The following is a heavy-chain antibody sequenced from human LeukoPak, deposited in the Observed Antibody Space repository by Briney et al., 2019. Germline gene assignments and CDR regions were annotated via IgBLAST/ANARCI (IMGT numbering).Heavy chain of an antibody. CDR1: GYTFTSYY. V-gene: IGHV1-46*01. J-gene: IGHJ6*03. D-gene: IGHD6-6*01. CDR3: ARVSRQLGDSGRYHMDV. Sequence: EASVKVSCKASGYTFTSYYMHWVRQAPGQGLEWMGIINPSGGSTSYAQKFQGRVTMTRDTSTSTVYMELSSLRSEDTAVYYCARVSRQLGDSGRYHMDVWGKGTTVTVSS. CDR2: INPSGGST.